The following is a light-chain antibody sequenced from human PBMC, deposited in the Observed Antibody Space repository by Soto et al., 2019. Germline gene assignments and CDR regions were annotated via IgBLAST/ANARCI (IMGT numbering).Light chain of an antibody. Sequence: GDRVTITCRASQGVRNWLAWYQQKPGIAPKLLIYAASSLQSGDPSRFSGSGSGTDFTLTISSLQPEDFATYYCQQANSFPITFGQGTRLPIK. CDR3: QQANSFPIT. CDR2: AAS. V-gene: IGKV1D-12*01. CDR1: QGVRNW. J-gene: IGKJ5*01.